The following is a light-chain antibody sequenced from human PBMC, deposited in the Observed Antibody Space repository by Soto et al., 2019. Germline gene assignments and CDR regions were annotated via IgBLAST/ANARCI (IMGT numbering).Light chain of an antibody. CDR3: HQSYTTPWT. Sequence: DIQMTQSPSSLSASVGDRVTIACRASQNIDNFLNWYQQKPGKAPKLLIYAASSLLSGVPSRFSGSGSGTDFTLSITSVQAEDFAVYYCHQSYTTPWTFGQGTKVDFK. CDR1: QNIDNF. V-gene: IGKV1-39*01. CDR2: AAS. J-gene: IGKJ1*01.